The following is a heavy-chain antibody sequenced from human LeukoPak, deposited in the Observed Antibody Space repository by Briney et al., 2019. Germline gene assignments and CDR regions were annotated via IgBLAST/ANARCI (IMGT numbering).Heavy chain of an antibody. CDR3: ARFEYCSGGSCYSGFDY. Sequence: GESLKISCKGSGYSFTSYWIGWVRRMPGKGLEWMGIIYPGDSDTRYSPSFQGQVTISADKSISTAYLQWSSLKASDTAMYYCARFEYCSGGSCYSGFDYWGQGTLVTVSS. V-gene: IGHV5-51*01. D-gene: IGHD2-15*01. J-gene: IGHJ4*02. CDR2: IYPGDSDT. CDR1: GYSFTSYW.